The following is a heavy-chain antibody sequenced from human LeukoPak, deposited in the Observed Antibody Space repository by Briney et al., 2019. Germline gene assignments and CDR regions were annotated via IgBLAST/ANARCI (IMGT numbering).Heavy chain of an antibody. Sequence: GGSLRPSCAASGFTFSSYSMNWVRQAPGKGLEWVSAISGSGGRTYYADSVKGRFTISRDNSKNTLYLQMNSLRAEDTAVYYCAKSTMIVVVEFDYWGQGTLVTVSS. CDR2: ISGSGGRT. D-gene: IGHD3-22*01. V-gene: IGHV3-23*01. CDR1: GFTFSSYS. J-gene: IGHJ4*02. CDR3: AKSTMIVVVEFDY.